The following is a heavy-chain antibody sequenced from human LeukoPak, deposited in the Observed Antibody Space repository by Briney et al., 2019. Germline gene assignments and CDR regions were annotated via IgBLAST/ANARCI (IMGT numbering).Heavy chain of an antibody. CDR3: ASPFRDWLYWDY. Sequence: HSGGSLRLSCKASGFTFSNYAMNWVRQAPGKGLEWVSAISGSGGSTYYADSVKGRFTISRDNSKNTLYLQMNSLRAEDTAVYYCASPFRDWLYWDYWGQGTLVTVSS. D-gene: IGHD3-9*01. J-gene: IGHJ4*02. CDR1: GFTFSNYA. CDR2: ISGSGGST. V-gene: IGHV3-23*01.